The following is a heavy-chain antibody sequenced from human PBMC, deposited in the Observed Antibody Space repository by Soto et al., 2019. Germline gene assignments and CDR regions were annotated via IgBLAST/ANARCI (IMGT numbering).Heavy chain of an antibody. Sequence: SETLSLTCAVSGGSISSGGYSWSWIRQPPGKGLEWIGYIYHSGSTYYNPSLKSRVTISVDRSKNQFSLKLSSVTAADTAVYYCARPTRQWLGLRYYYGMDVWGQGTTVTVSS. V-gene: IGHV4-30-2*01. J-gene: IGHJ6*02. D-gene: IGHD6-19*01. CDR1: GGSISSGGYS. CDR2: IYHSGST. CDR3: ARPTRQWLGLRYYYGMDV.